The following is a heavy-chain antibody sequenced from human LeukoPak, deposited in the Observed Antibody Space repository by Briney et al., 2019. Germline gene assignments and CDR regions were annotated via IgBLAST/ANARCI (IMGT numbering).Heavy chain of an antibody. J-gene: IGHJ4*02. CDR1: GGSISSYY. CDR2: IYYSGST. CDR3: ARAPIAAAVPRGFDY. V-gene: IGHV4-59*12. D-gene: IGHD6-13*01. Sequence: PSETLSLTCTVSGGSISSYYWSWIRRPPGKGLEWIGYIYYSGSTNYNPSLKSRVTISVDRSKNQFSLKLSSVTAADTAVYYCARAPIAAAVPRGFDYWGQGTLVTVSS.